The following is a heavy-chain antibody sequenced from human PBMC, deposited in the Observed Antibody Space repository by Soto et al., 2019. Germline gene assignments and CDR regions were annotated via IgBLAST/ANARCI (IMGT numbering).Heavy chain of an antibody. D-gene: IGHD5-12*01. V-gene: IGHV1-3*01. CDR2: INAGNGNT. Sequence: QVQLVQSGAEVKKPGASVKVSCKASGITFSTYAIHWVLQAPGQRLEWMGWINAGNGNTRYSQKFQGRVTLTRDTSASTAYMDLSSLRSEDTAIYYCARAISGYVTWGQGTLVTVSS. CDR3: ARAISGYVT. J-gene: IGHJ5*02. CDR1: GITFSTYA.